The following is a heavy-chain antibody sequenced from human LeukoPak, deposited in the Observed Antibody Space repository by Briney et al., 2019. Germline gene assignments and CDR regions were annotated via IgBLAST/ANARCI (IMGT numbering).Heavy chain of an antibody. J-gene: IGHJ4*02. Sequence: PGGSLTLSCAAYGFTFSKYWMLWVRQAPGKGLDSVSRINTDGTVTTHADSVKGPFTDSRDNADNTMFLQMNSVRDEDTAVYYCATKQWLAPPPDSWGQGTPVTVSS. CDR3: ATKQWLAPPPDS. CDR1: GFTFSKYW. D-gene: IGHD6-19*01. V-gene: IGHV3-74*01. CDR2: INTDGTVT.